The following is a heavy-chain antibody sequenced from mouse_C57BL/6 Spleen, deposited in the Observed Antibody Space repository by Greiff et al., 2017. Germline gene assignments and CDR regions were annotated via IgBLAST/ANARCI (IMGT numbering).Heavy chain of an antibody. CDR3: ARDRYDYDGPPFAY. V-gene: IGHV5-4*01. CDR2: ISDGGSYT. CDR1: GFPFSSYA. Sequence: EVKVVESGGGLVKPGGSLKLSCAASGFPFSSYAMSWVRQTPEKRLEWVATISDGGSYTYYPDNVKGRFTISRDNAKNNLYLQMSHLKSEDTAMYYCARDRYDYDGPPFAYWGQGTLVTVSA. J-gene: IGHJ3*01. D-gene: IGHD2-4*01.